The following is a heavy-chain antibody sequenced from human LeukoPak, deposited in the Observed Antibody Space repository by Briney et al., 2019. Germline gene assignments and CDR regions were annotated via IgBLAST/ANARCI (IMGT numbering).Heavy chain of an antibody. CDR3: AKASPIAAAES. D-gene: IGHD6-13*01. CDR2: ISSDGSHR. Sequence: PGRSLRLSCAASGFTFSNYGMHWVRQAPGKGPEGVSVISSDGSHRYYADSVKGRFTISRDTSKHKLYLQMHSLRAEDTAVYYCAKASPIAAAESWGQGTLVTVSS. CDR1: GFTFSNYG. V-gene: IGHV3-30*18. J-gene: IGHJ5*02.